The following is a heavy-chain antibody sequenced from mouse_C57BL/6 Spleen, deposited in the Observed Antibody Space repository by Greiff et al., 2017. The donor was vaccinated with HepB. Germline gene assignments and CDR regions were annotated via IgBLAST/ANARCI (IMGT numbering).Heavy chain of an antibody. V-gene: IGHV1-4*01. J-gene: IGHJ2*01. CDR3: ARSFITTVVSDY. Sequence: QVQLKESGAELARPGASVKMSCKASGYTFTSYTMHWVKQRPGQGLEWIGYINPSSGYTKYNQKFKDKATLTADKSSSTAYMQLSGLTSEDSAVYYCARSFITTVVSDYWGQGTTLTVSS. D-gene: IGHD1-1*01. CDR1: GYTFTSYT. CDR2: INPSSGYT.